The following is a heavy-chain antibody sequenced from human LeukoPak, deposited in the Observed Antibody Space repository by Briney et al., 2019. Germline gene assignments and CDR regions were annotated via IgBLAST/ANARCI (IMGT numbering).Heavy chain of an antibody. D-gene: IGHD1-26*01. CDR3: ARTYSGSYYYFDN. CDR1: GGSVSSGSYY. Sequence: MSSETLSLTCTVSGGSVSSGSYYWSWIRQPPGKGLEWIGYIYYSGSIYYNPSLKSRVTMSVDTSKNQFSLKLSSVTAVDTAVYYCARTYSGSYYYFDNWGQGTLVTVSS. V-gene: IGHV4-61*01. J-gene: IGHJ4*02. CDR2: IYYSGSI.